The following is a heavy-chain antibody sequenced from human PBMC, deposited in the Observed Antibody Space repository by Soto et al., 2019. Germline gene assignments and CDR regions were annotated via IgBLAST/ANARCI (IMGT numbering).Heavy chain of an antibody. V-gene: IGHV1-18*04. CDR1: GYTFTNYG. J-gene: IGHJ4*02. D-gene: IGHD3-22*01. CDR2: ISAYNGNT. Sequence: QVQLVQSGAEVKKPGASVKVSCKASGYTFTNYGFSWVRQAPGQRPEWMGWISAYNGNTNYAQMLRGRVTMTIDTSTSTAYMELGSLRSDDTAVYYCARERYDSLGPPVYWGQGTLVTVSS. CDR3: ARERYDSLGPPVY.